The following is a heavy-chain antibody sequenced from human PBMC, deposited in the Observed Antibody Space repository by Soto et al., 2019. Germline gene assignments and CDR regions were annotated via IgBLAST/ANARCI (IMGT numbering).Heavy chain of an antibody. CDR1: GGTFSSYT. CDR3: ARPVVPAAIGSQEGFAY. CDR2: IIPILGIA. D-gene: IGHD2-2*01. V-gene: IGHV1-69*02. Sequence: QFQLVQSGAEVKKPGSSVKVSCKASGGTFSSYTISWVRQAPGQGLEWMGRIIPILGIANYAQKFQGRVTITADKSTSTVYMELSSLRSEDTAVYYCARPVVPAAIGSQEGFAYWGQGTLVTVSS. J-gene: IGHJ4*02.